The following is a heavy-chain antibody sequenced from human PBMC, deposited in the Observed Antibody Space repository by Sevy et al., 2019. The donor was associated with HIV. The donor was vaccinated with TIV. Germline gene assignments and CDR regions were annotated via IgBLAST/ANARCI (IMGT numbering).Heavy chain of an antibody. V-gene: IGHV4-34*01. CDR1: GGSFSGDY. J-gene: IGHJ3*02. D-gene: IGHD2-2*01. CDR3: ARHCSGTSCSHAFDI. Sequence: SETLSLTCAVYGGSFSGDYWSWIRQPPGKGLEWIGEINHSGSTNYNPSLKSRVTISVDTSKNHFSLKLNSVTAADTAVYYCARHCSGTSCSHAFDIWGQGTVVTVSS. CDR2: INHSGST.